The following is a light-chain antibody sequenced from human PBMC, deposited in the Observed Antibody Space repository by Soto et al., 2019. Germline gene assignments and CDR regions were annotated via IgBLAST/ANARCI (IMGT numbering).Light chain of an antibody. CDR3: GAWDRGLSVYV. J-gene: IGLJ1*01. CDR1: SFNIGDNY. Sequence: QSVLTQPPSVSAAPGQKVTITCSGSSFNIGDNYVSWYQHLPGTAPKLLIYDNYKRPSGIPARFSGSKSGTSATLGITGLQTGDEANYYCGAWDRGLSVYVFGSGTKLTVL. CDR2: DNY. V-gene: IGLV1-51*01.